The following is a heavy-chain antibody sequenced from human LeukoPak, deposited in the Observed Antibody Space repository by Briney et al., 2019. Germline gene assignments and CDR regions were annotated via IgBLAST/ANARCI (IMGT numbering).Heavy chain of an antibody. V-gene: IGHV4-4*09. CDR1: GVSISPYY. CDR3: ASNNYYDSSGRFDY. D-gene: IGHD3-22*01. Sequence: KPSETLSLTCAVSGVSISPYYWAWIRQPPGKGLEWIGYIHTSGSNNQYPSLKSRVTISVDKSKNHFSLRLTSVTAADTAVYYCASNNYYDSSGRFDYWGQGTLVTVSS. J-gene: IGHJ4*02. CDR2: IHTSGSN.